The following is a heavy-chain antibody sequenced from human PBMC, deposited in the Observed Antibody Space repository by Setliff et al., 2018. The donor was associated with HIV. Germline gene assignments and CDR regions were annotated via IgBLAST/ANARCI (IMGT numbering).Heavy chain of an antibody. CDR2: INPSGGST. Sequence: ASVKVSCKASGYTFTSYYMHWVRQAPGQGLEWMGIINPSGGSTSYAQKFQGRVTMTTDTSTSTAYMELRSLRSDDTAVYYCASGRGEYSSGWYRNALDIWGQGTMVTVSS. J-gene: IGHJ3*02. V-gene: IGHV1-46*01. D-gene: IGHD6-19*01. CDR1: GYTFTSYY. CDR3: ASGRGEYSSGWYRNALDI.